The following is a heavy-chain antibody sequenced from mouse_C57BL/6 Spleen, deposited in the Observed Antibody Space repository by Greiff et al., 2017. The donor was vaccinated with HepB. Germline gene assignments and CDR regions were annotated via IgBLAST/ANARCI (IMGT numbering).Heavy chain of an antibody. J-gene: IGHJ4*01. V-gene: IGHV1-69*01. CDR3: ARWDDGGYAMDY. D-gene: IGHD4-1*01. CDR2: IDPSDSYT. Sequence: QVHVKQPGAELVMPGASVKLSCKASGYTFTSYWMHWVKQRPGQGLEWIGEIDPSDSYTNYNQKFKGKSTLTVDKSSSTAYMQLSSLTSEDSAVYYCARWDDGGYAMDYWGQGTSVTVSS. CDR1: GYTFTSYW.